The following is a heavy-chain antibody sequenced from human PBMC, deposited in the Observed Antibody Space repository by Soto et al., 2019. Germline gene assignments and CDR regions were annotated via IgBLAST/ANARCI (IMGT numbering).Heavy chain of an antibody. CDR1: GGSISSYS. Sequence: SEPLSLNRPVSGGSISSYSWSWFRQPPGKGLEWIGYIYYSGSTNYNPSLKSRVTISVDTSKNQFSLKLSSVTAADTAVYYCARARRRIAVAGTDYYYGMDVWGQGTTVT. V-gene: IGHV4-59*01. CDR3: ARARRRIAVAGTDYYYGMDV. J-gene: IGHJ6*02. CDR2: IYYSGST. D-gene: IGHD6-19*01.